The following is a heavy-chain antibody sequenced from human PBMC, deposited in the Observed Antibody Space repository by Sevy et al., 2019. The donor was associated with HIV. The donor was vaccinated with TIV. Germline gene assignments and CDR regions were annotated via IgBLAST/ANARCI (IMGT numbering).Heavy chain of an antibody. V-gene: IGHV3-23*01. CDR2: ISGSGGST. D-gene: IGHD6-13*01. CDR1: GFTFSSYA. J-gene: IGHJ6*03. CDR3: AKEWGSSDAYYYYMDV. Sequence: GGSLRLSCAASGFTFSSYAMSWVRQAPGKGLEWVSAISGSGGSTYYADSVKGRFTISRDNSKNTLYLQMNRLRAVDTAVYYCAKEWGSSDAYYYYMDVWGKGTTVTVSS.